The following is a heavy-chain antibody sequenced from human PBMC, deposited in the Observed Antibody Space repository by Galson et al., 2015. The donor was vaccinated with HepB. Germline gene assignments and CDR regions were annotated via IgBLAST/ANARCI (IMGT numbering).Heavy chain of an antibody. CDR1: GFTFSSYG. CDR2: IWYDGSNK. V-gene: IGHV3-33*01. J-gene: IGHJ4*02. Sequence: SLRLSCAASGFTFSSYGMHWVRQAPGKGLEWVAVIWYDGSNKYYADSAKGRFTISRDNSKNTLYLQMNSLRAEDTAVYYCARDLRGYCSSTSCQSYGDYWGQGTLVTVSS. D-gene: IGHD2-2*01. CDR3: ARDLRGYCSSTSCQSYGDY.